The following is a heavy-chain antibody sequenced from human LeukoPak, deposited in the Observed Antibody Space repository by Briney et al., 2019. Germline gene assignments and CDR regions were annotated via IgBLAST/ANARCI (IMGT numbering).Heavy chain of an antibody. V-gene: IGHV3-21*01. CDR2: ISSSSSYI. J-gene: IGHJ4*02. Sequence: GGSLRLPCAASGFTFSSYSMNWVRQAPGKGLEWVSSISSSSSYIYYADSVKGRFTISRDNAKNSLYLQMNSLRAEGTAVYYCARDLLRSEAQDYWGQGTLVTVSS. CDR1: GFTFSSYS. D-gene: IGHD1-26*01. CDR3: ARDLLRSEAQDY.